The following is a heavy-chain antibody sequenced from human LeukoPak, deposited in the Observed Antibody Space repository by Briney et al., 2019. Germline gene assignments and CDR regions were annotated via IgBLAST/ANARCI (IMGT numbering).Heavy chain of an antibody. Sequence: PSETLSLTCTVSGGSMRSYFWSWIRQPAGKGLEWIGRIYSSGNTNYNPSLKSRVTMSVDTSKNQSSLKLTSVTAADTAFYYCAREGPYSGRWYYFDYWGQGILVTVSS. V-gene: IGHV4-4*07. D-gene: IGHD6-13*01. CDR3: AREGPYSGRWYYFDY. CDR2: IYSSGNT. CDR1: GGSMRSYF. J-gene: IGHJ4*02.